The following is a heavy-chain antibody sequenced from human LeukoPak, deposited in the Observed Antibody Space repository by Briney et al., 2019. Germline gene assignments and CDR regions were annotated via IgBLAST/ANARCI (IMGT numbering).Heavy chain of an antibody. J-gene: IGHJ5*02. CDR3: AKDSAGRFGGNWFDP. Sequence: PGGSLRLSCAASGFTFSSYAMSWVRQAPGKGLEWVSAISGSGGSTYYADSVKGRFTISRDNSKNTLYLQMNSLRAEDTAVYYCAKDSAGRFGGNWFDPWGQGTLVTVSS. D-gene: IGHD1-1*01. CDR1: GFTFSSYA. V-gene: IGHV3-23*01. CDR2: ISGSGGST.